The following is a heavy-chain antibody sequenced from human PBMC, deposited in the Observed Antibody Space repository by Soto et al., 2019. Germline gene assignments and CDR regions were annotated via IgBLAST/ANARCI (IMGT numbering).Heavy chain of an antibody. CDR2: IKHGGSS. CDR3: ARGGSSDWQVALDM. D-gene: IGHD6-19*01. Sequence: QVQQQPWGAGLLKPSETLSLTCSVVPGSFSHYFWNWIRQSPGKGLEWIGKIKHGGSSNYNPSLRSRVSISLDMSKNQVSLNLSSETAADTGVYYCARGGSSDWQVALDMWGQGTMVTVSS. V-gene: IGHV4-34*01. J-gene: IGHJ3*02. CDR1: PGSFSHYF.